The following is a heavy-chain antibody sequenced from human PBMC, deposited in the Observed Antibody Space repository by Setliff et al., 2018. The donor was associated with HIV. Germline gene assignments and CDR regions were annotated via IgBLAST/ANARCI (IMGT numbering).Heavy chain of an antibody. CDR1: GGSINTGSYY. V-gene: IGHV4-39*07. D-gene: IGHD3-10*01. Sequence: NPSETLSLTCTVSGGSINTGSYYWGWIRQPPGKGLESIGTIYYSGSTYYKSSLKSRLTISVDTSKNQCSLKMSSVTAADTAVYYCARARGPEGYFDSWGQGTLVTVAS. J-gene: IGHJ4*02. CDR3: ARARGPEGYFDS. CDR2: IYYSGST.